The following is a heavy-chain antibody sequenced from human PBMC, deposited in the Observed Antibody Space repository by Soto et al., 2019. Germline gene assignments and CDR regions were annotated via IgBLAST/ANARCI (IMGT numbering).Heavy chain of an antibody. V-gene: IGHV3-48*02. D-gene: IGHD6-13*01. CDR2: ISSSSSTI. J-gene: IGHJ4*02. CDR1: GFTFSSYI. Sequence: GGSLRLSCAASGFTFSSYIMNWVRQAPGKGLEWVSYISSSSSTIYYADSVKGRFTISRDNAKNSLYLQMNSLRDEDTAVYYCARGPRTYSSSWYPDYWGQGTLVTVSS. CDR3: ARGPRTYSSSWYPDY.